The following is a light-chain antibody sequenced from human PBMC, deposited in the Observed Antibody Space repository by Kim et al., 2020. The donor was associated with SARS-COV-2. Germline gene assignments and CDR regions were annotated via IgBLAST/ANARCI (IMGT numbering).Light chain of an antibody. Sequence: EIVLTQSPGTLSLSPGERATLSCRASQSVSNNYLAWYQQEPGQAPRLLIYGASSRATGIPDRFSGSGSGTDGTLTISRLEPEDFAVYYCHKYGSSPWTFGQGTKVEIK. J-gene: IGKJ1*01. CDR3: HKYGSSPWT. V-gene: IGKV3-20*01. CDR2: GAS. CDR1: QSVSNNY.